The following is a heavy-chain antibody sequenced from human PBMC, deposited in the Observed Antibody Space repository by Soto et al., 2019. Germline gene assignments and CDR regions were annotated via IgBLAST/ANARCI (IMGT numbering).Heavy chain of an antibody. V-gene: IGHV4-31*03. CDR3: ARVVLGGYYDSSGPPDY. J-gene: IGHJ4*02. CDR1: GGSISSGGYY. CDR2: IYYSGST. D-gene: IGHD3-22*01. Sequence: PSETLSLTCTVSGGSISSGGYYWSWIRQHPGKGLEWIGYIYYSGSTYYNPSLKSRVTISVDTSKNQFSLKLSSVTAADTAVYYCARVVLGGYYDSSGPPDYWGQGTLVTVSS.